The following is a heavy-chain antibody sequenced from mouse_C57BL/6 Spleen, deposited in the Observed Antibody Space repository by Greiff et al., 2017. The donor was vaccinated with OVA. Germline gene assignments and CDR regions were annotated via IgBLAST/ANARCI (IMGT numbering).Heavy chain of an antibody. J-gene: IGHJ2*01. D-gene: IGHD2-4*01. V-gene: IGHV1-50*01. CDR1: GYTFTSYW. Sequence: QVQLQQPGAELVKPGASVKLSCKASGYTFTSYWMQWVKQRPGPGLEWIGEIDPSDSYTNYNQKFKGKATLTVDTSSSTAYMQLSSLTSEDSAVYYCARRAYDYDRGFDDWGQGTTLTVSS. CDR2: IDPSDSYT. CDR3: ARRAYDYDRGFDD.